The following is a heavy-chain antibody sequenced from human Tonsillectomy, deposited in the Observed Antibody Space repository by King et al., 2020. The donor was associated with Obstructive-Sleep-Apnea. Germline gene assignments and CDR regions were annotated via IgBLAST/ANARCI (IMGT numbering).Heavy chain of an antibody. Sequence: VQLVESGGGLVQPGGSLRLSCAASGFTVSSNYMYWVRQAPGMGLEWVSVIYTDGSTYYADSVKGRFTISRHNSQNTLFLQMNSLMAEETAVYYCASGKVWDASERPINWGQGILVTVSS. CDR3: ASGKVWDASERPIN. CDR2: IYTDGST. V-gene: IGHV3-53*04. CDR1: GFTVSSNY. J-gene: IGHJ1*01. D-gene: IGHD3-16*01.